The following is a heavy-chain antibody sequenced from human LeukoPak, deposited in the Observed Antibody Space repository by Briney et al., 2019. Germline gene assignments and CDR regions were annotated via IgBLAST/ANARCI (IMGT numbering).Heavy chain of an antibody. J-gene: IGHJ4*02. CDR3: ARSHFLGVVGGYYFDY. D-gene: IGHD3-3*01. V-gene: IGHV1-2*02. CDR1: GYTFTGYY. Sequence: ASVKVSCKASGYTFTGYYMHWVRQAPGQGLEWMGWINPNSGGTNYAQKFQGRVTMTRDTSISTAYMELSRLRSDDTAVYYCARSHFLGVVGGYYFDYWGQGTLVTVSS. CDR2: INPNSGGT.